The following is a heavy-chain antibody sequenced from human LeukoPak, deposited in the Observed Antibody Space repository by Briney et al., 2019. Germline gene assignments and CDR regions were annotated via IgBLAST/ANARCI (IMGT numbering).Heavy chain of an antibody. CDR1: GFTFSSYA. Sequence: GGSLRLSCSASGFTFSSYAMHWVRQAPGKGLEYVSAISSNGGSTYYADSVKGRFTISRDNSKNTLYLQMRAEDTAVYYCVRGRFLEWLVAFDIWGQGTMVTVSS. J-gene: IGHJ3*02. CDR3: VRGRFLEWLVAFDI. D-gene: IGHD3-3*01. CDR2: ISSNGGST. V-gene: IGHV3-64D*09.